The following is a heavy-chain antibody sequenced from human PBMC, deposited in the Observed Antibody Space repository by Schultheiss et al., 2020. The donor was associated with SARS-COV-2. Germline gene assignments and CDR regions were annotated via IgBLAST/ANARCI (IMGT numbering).Heavy chain of an antibody. Sequence: GSLRLSCAASGFTFSSYSMNWVRQAPGKGLEWVSTISGGSGSTYYADSVKGRFTISTDISKNTLYLQMNSLRAEDTAVYYCAKDHLVAGLYFDYWGRGTQVTVSS. CDR1: GFTFSSYS. CDR2: ISGGSGST. CDR3: AKDHLVAGLYFDY. J-gene: IGHJ4*02. V-gene: IGHV3-23*01. D-gene: IGHD6-19*01.